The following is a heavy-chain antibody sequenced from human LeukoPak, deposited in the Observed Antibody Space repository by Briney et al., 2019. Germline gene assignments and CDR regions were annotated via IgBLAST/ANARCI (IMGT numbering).Heavy chain of an antibody. CDR3: ARDSPYYYDSSGSRVFDY. D-gene: IGHD3-22*01. CDR1: GFTFSSYG. Sequence: GGSLRLSCAASGFTFSSYGMSWVRQAPGKGLEWVSAISGSGGSTYYADSVRGRFTISRDNAKNSLYLQMNSLRAEDTAVYYCARDSPYYYDSSGSRVFDYWGQGTLVTVSS. V-gene: IGHV3-23*01. CDR2: ISGSGGST. J-gene: IGHJ4*02.